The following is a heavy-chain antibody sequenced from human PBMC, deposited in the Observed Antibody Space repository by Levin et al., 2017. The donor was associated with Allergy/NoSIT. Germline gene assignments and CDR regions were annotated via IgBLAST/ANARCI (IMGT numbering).Heavy chain of an antibody. J-gene: IGHJ5*02. Sequence: GGSLRLSCSASGFTFSSYAMHWVRQAPGKGLEYVSAISSNGGSTYYADSVKGRFTISRDNSKNTLYLQMSSLRAEDTAVYHCVKDITGDYGEEFDPWGQGTLVTVSS. CDR1: GFTFSSYA. CDR3: VKDITGDYGEEFDP. D-gene: IGHD4-17*01. CDR2: ISSNGGST. V-gene: IGHV3-64D*06.